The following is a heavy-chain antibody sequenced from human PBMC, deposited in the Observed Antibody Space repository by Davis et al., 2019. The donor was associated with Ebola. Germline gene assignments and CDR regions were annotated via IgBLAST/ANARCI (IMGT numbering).Heavy chain of an antibody. V-gene: IGHV6-1*01. CDR1: GDIVSSNSVA. J-gene: IGHJ3*02. D-gene: IGHD3-10*01. Sequence: MPSETLSLTCAISGDIVSSNSVAWNSIRQSPSRGLEWLGRTYYRSKWYNDYAVSVKSRITINPDTSKNQFSLQLNSVTPEDTAVYYCARDWDFWFGAFDIWGQGTMVTVSS. CDR2: TYYRSKWYN. CDR3: ARDWDFWFGAFDI.